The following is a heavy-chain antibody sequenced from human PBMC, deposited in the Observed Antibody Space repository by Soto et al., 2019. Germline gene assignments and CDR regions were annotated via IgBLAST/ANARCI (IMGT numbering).Heavy chain of an antibody. CDR2: ISGSGGNT. J-gene: IGHJ6*02. Sequence: GGSLRLSCGASGFTFSNYYMSWVRQAPGKGLEWVSAISGSGGNTYYADSVKGRFTISRDNSKNTLYLQMNSLRAEDTAVYYCAKDRSSSSVYYYYGMDVWGQGTTVTVSS. V-gene: IGHV3-23*01. CDR3: AKDRSSSSVYYYYGMDV. D-gene: IGHD6-6*01. CDR1: GFTFSNYY.